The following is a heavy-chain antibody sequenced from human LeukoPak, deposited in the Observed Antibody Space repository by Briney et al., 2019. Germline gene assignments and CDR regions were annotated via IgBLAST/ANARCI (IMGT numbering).Heavy chain of an antibody. CDR2: MNPNSGNT. D-gene: IGHD2-2*01. CDR1: GYTFTSYD. J-gene: IGHJ5*02. V-gene: IGHV1-8*03. Sequence: ASVKVSCKASGYTFTSYDINWVRQATGQGLEWMGWMNPNSGNTGYAQKFQGRVTITRNTSISTAYMELSSLRSEDTAVYYCARGGYCSSTGCFSWFDPWGQGTLVTVSS. CDR3: ARGGYCSSTGCFSWFDP.